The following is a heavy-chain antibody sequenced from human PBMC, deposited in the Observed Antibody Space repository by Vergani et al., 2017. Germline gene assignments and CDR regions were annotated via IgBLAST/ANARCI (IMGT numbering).Heavy chain of an antibody. Sequence: QVQLVESGGGFVKPGVSLRLSCAASGFSFSDHYMTWIRQAPGKGLEWVSYISNSGNTIEYADSVKGRFSISRDNAKSSLFLQMDSLRAEDTAVYYCARDHRDYNNYPGTFDIWGQGSMVTVSS. V-gene: IGHV3-11*01. J-gene: IGHJ3*02. CDR1: GFSFSDHY. D-gene: IGHD5-24*01. CDR2: ISNSGNTI. CDR3: ARDHRDYNNYPGTFDI.